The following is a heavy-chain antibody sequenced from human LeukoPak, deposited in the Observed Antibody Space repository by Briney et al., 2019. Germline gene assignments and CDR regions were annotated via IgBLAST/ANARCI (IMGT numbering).Heavy chain of an antibody. CDR1: GYTFTSYD. J-gene: IGHJ5*02. CDR2: MNPNSGNT. Sequence: ASVKVFGMASGYTFTSYDINWVRQATGQGLEWMGWMNPNSGNTGYAQKFQGRVTITRNTSISTAYMELSSLRSEDTAVYYCARGRSGYGVHNWFDPWGQGTLVTVSS. CDR3: ARGRSGYGVHNWFDP. V-gene: IGHV1-8*03. D-gene: IGHD5-12*01.